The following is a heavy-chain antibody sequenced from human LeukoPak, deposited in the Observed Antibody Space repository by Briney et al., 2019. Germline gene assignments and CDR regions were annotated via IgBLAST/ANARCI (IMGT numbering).Heavy chain of an antibody. Sequence: QAGGSLRLSCAASGFTFSSYAMSWVRQAPGKGLEWVSAISGSGGSTYYADSVKGRFTISRDNSKNTLYLQMNGLRAEDTAVYYCAKEGESSYAEDYFDYWGQGTLVTVSS. CDR3: AKEGESSYAEDYFDY. V-gene: IGHV3-23*01. D-gene: IGHD2-2*01. J-gene: IGHJ4*02. CDR1: GFTFSSYA. CDR2: ISGSGGST.